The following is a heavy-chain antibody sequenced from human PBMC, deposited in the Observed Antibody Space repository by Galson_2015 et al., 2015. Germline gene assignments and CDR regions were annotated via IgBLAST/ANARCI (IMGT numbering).Heavy chain of an antibody. CDR3: ATCSSGWSHYLDY. CDR1: GFTFSSYA. Sequence: SLRLSCAASGFTFSSYAMHWVRQAPGRGLEWVAVISYDGSNKYYADSVKGRFTISRDNSKNTLYLQMNSLRAEDTAVYYCATCSSGWSHYLDYWGQGTLVTVSS. CDR2: ISYDGSNK. J-gene: IGHJ4*02. D-gene: IGHD6-19*01. V-gene: IGHV3-30-3*01.